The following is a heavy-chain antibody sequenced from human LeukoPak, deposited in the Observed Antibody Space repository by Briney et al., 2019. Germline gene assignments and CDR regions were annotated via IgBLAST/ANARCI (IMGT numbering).Heavy chain of an antibody. Sequence: SVKVSCKASGGTFSSYAISWVRQAPGQGLEWMGGIIPIFGTANYAQKFQGRVTITADESTSTAYMELSSLRSEDTAVYYCARGGVCSGGSCYLGWFDPWGQGTLVTVSS. J-gene: IGHJ5*02. V-gene: IGHV1-69*01. CDR3: ARGGVCSGGSCYLGWFDP. CDR1: GGTFSSYA. CDR2: IIPIFGTA. D-gene: IGHD2-15*01.